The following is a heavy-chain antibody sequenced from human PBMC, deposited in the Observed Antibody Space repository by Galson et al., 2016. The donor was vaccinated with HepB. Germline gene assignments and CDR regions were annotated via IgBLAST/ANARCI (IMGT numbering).Heavy chain of an antibody. V-gene: IGHV3-64D*06. CDR3: AKDLLGEWFGNRLQTNFDY. J-gene: IGHJ4*02. CDR1: GFTFSYYA. Sequence: SLRLSCAVSGFTFSYYAMHWVRQAPEQGLEYISAISSSGDTTYYADSVKGRFTISRDNSRNTLYLQTTSLRHEDTAVYYCAKDLLGEWFGNRLQTNFDYWGQGTLVTVSS. D-gene: IGHD3-3*01. CDR2: ISSSGDTT.